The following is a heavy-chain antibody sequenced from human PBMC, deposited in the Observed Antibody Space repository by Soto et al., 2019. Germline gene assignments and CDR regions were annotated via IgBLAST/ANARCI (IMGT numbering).Heavy chain of an antibody. CDR2: IYYSGST. Sequence: ETLSLTCTVSGGSISSYYWSWIRQPPGKGLEWIGYIYYSGSTNYNPSLKSRVTISVDTSKNQFSLKLSSVTAADTAVYYCARIRPSGGYDPSPFDYWGQGTLVTVSS. CDR3: ARIRPSGGYDPSPFDY. J-gene: IGHJ4*02. D-gene: IGHD5-12*01. V-gene: IGHV4-59*08. CDR1: GGSISSYY.